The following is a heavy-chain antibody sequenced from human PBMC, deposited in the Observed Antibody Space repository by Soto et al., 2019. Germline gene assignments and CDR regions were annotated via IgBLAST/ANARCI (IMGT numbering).Heavy chain of an antibody. CDR2: ISASGGST. CDR3: AKVGFPYSYCYVFYY. Sequence: EVQMLESGGGLVQPGGSLRLSCAASGFTFSTYAMTWVRQAPGKGLEWVSAISASGGSTYYADSVKGRFTISRDNSKNTLYLQMNSLRVEDTAVYYCAKVGFPYSYCYVFYYWGQGTLVTVSS. V-gene: IGHV3-23*01. D-gene: IGHD5-18*01. J-gene: IGHJ4*02. CDR1: GFTFSTYA.